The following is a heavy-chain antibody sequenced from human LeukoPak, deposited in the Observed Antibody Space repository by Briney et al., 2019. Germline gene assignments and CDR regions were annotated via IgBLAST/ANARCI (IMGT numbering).Heavy chain of an antibody. CDR3: AREKAFDSSVSYSNPFDS. D-gene: IGHD3-22*01. J-gene: IGHJ4*02. CDR1: GGSINSGDYH. Sequence: SETLSLTCTVSGGSINSGDYHWSWLRQHPGKGLEWIGYIHYRGTTYYNPSLESRVTVSADTSKNQFSLKLNSVTAADMAVYYCAREKAFDSSVSYSNPFDSWGLGTLVTVSS. V-gene: IGHV4-31*03. CDR2: IHYRGTT.